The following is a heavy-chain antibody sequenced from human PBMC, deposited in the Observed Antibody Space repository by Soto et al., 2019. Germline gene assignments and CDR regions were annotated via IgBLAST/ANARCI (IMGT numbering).Heavy chain of an antibody. V-gene: IGHV4-4*07. Sequence: QVQLQESGPGLVKPSETLSLTCTVSGDSFSNFYWSWIRQPAGKGLEWIGRIYTNGNTNYNPSLKSRFTMSVDTSNKQFSLRLSSVTAADTAVYYCAREAAVTVADGYWCDPWGQGILVTVSS. CDR3: AREAAVTVADGYWCDP. CDR1: GDSFSNFY. CDR2: IYTNGNT. D-gene: IGHD6-19*01. J-gene: IGHJ5*02.